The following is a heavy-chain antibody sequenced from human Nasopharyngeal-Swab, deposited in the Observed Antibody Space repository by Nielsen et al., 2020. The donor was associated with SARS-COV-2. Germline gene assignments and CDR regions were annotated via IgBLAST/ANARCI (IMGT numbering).Heavy chain of an antibody. CDR2: ISSSGSTI. D-gene: IGHD6-13*01. J-gene: IGHJ5*02. V-gene: IGHV3-48*03. Sequence: VRQAPGKRLEGGSYISSSGSTIYYADSVKGRFTISRDNAKNSLYLQMNSLRAEDTAVYYCARGRIGIAAAGRKHILGWFDPWGQGTLVTVSS. CDR3: ARGRIGIAAAGRKHILGWFDP.